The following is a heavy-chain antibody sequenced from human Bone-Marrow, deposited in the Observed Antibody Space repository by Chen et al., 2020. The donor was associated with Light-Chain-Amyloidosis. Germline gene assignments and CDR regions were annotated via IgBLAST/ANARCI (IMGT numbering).Heavy chain of an antibody. V-gene: IGHV1-2*02. CDR1: GYVFTGDY. D-gene: IGHD6-13*01. CDR2: INPRSGDK. Sequence: QVQLVQSGAEVKKPGASVKVSCKASGYVFTGDYIHWVRQAPGQGLEWMGCINPRSGDKNYAQTFRGRVHVTGYSHITTGYMELNRLRFGGTPVYYWAEGPQQLLVDRWGQGALVSVSS. J-gene: IGHJ5*02. CDR3: AEGPQQLLVDR.